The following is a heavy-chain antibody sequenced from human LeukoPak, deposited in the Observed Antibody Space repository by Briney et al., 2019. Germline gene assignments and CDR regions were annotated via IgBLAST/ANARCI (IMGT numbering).Heavy chain of an antibody. Sequence: GGSLRLSCAASGFTFSNYAMSGVRQAPGKGLEWLSSISVSGSSTYYTDSVKGRFTISRDNSKDTLYLQMNSLRAEDTAIYYCAKRPTQTVAGHFEYWGQGALVTVSS. J-gene: IGHJ4*02. CDR2: ISVSGSST. D-gene: IGHD6-19*01. V-gene: IGHV3-23*01. CDR3: AKRPTQTVAGHFEY. CDR1: GFTFSNYA.